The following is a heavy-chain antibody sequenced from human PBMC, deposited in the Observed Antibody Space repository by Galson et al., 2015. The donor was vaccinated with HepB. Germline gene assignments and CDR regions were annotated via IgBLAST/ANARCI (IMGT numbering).Heavy chain of an antibody. CDR3: ARGRLQNSFDL. D-gene: IGHD5-24*01. CDR1: GFTLSSYS. J-gene: IGHJ3*01. Sequence: SLRLSCAASGFTLSSYSMDWVRQAPGKGLEWLSYISGFSDTIYYADSVRGRFTISRDNARSSVYLQMNSLRVEDTGVYYCARGRLQNSFDLWGQGTVVTVSS. V-gene: IGHV3-48*01. CDR2: ISGFSDTI.